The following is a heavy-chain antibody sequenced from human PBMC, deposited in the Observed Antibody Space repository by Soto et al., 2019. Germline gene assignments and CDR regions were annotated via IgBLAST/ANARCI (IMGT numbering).Heavy chain of an antibody. CDR2: NSDSGGTV. Sequence: GSLRLSCAASGFTFSSYEMNWVRQAPGQGLEWVSYNSDSGGTVYYADSVKGRFTVSRDNAQNSVYLQMNSLRTEDTAVYYCARDLLHYDFWSGYSAYFYYGMDVWGPGTTVTVSS. CDR1: GFTFSSYE. CDR3: ARDLLHYDFWSGYSAYFYYGMDV. J-gene: IGHJ6*02. V-gene: IGHV3-48*03. D-gene: IGHD3-3*01.